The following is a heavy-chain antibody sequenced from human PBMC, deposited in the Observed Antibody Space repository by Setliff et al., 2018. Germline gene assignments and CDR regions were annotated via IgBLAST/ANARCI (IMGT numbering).Heavy chain of an antibody. CDR3: TRKVLRAGSDWYSDL. V-gene: IGHV3-33*01. CDR2: TWYDGSK. J-gene: IGHJ2*01. Sequence: SLRLSCAASGFRFSDYAMHWVRQAPGKGLEWVATTWYDGSKFYADSVKGRFSISRDNSMFTLYLQMNSLRADDTALYYCTRKVLRAGSDWYSDLWGRGTLVTVSS. CDR1: GFRFSDYA. D-gene: IGHD3-10*01.